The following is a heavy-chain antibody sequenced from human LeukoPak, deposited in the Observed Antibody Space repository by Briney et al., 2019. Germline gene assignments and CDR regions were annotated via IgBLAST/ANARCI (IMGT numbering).Heavy chain of an antibody. CDR1: GFTFSNYA. J-gene: IGHJ4*02. CDR3: ARDSTYYYDSGSSGPHYFDN. Sequence: GGSLRLSCAASGFTFSNYAMHWVRQAPGKGLEWVSLISSGGTYEYYADSVKGRFTISRDNSKNTLYLQLNSLRAENTAVYYCARDSTYYYDSGSSGPHYFDNWGQGTLVTVSS. V-gene: IGHV3-30*01. D-gene: IGHD3-10*01. CDR2: ISSGGTYE.